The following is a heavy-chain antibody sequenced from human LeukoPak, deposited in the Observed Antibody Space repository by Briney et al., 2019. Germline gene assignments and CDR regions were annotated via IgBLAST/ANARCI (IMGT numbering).Heavy chain of an antibody. D-gene: IGHD3-10*01. CDR3: ARLMGYYGSGSSPYGMDV. CDR2: IDPSDSYT. CDR1: GYSFTSYW. Sequence: GESLRISCKGSGYSFTSYWISWVRQMPGKGLEWMGRIDPSDSYTNYSPSFQGHVTISADKSISTAYLRWSSLKASDTAMYYCARLMGYYGSGSSPYGMDVWGKGTTVTVSS. J-gene: IGHJ6*04. V-gene: IGHV5-10-1*01.